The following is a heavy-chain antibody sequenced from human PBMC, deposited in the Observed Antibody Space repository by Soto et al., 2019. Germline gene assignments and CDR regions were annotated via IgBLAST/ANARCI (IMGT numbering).Heavy chain of an antibody. CDR2: IYYSGST. V-gene: IGHV4-59*06. D-gene: IGHD3-22*01. J-gene: IGHJ4*02. CDR1: GGSISSYY. Sequence: PSETLSLTCTVSGGSISSYYWSWIRQPPGKGLEWIGYIYYSGSTYYNPSLKSRVTISVDTSKNQFSLKLSSVTAADTAVYYCARGLYDSSGYPFDYWGQGTLVTVSS. CDR3: ARGLYDSSGYPFDY.